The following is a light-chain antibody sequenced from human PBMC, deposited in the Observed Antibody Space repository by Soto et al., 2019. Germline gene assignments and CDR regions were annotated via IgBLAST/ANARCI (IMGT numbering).Light chain of an antibody. J-gene: IGKJ4*01. CDR1: QSIGKY. Sequence: IQMTKSPTSLSASVGDRLTITCRASQSIGKYLSWFQQTPGNAPELLIYAASGLQSGVPSRFSRSGSGTDFTLTINSLHREDFATYYCQQTYNTPLTFGGGTKVDIK. V-gene: IGKV1-39*01. CDR2: AAS. CDR3: QQTYNTPLT.